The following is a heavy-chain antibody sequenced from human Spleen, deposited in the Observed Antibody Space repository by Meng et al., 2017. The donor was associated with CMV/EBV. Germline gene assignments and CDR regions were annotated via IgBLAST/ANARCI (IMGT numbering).Heavy chain of an antibody. CDR1: TAFF. CDR2: INPICGGT. CDR3: ARDGILRFLEWAAPGGWFDP. D-gene: IGHD3-3*01. J-gene: IGHJ5*02. V-gene: IGHV1-2*02. Sequence: TAFFIHWLRQAPGHALEWMGWINPICGGTDYAQEFQVSVTLTRDTPTSSVFMELRSLRPDDTALYYCARDGILRFLEWAAPGGWFDPWGQGTLVTVSS.